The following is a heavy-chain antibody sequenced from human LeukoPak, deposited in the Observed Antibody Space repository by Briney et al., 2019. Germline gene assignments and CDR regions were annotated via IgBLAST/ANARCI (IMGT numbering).Heavy chain of an antibody. Sequence: KSGGSLRLSCAASGFTFSSYAMSWVRQAPGKGLEWVSAISGSGGSTYYADSVKGRFTISRDNSKNTLYLQMNSLRAEDTAVYYRPKDRKRITIFGVVIISNPNSLDYWGQGTLVTVSS. CDR1: GFTFSSYA. J-gene: IGHJ4*02. D-gene: IGHD3-3*01. CDR2: ISGSGGST. V-gene: IGHV3-23*01. CDR3: PKDRKRITIFGVVIISNPNSLDY.